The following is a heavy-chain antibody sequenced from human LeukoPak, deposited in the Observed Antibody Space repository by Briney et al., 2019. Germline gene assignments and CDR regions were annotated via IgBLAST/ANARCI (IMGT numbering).Heavy chain of an antibody. CDR1: GFRFSSYA. J-gene: IGHJ4*02. D-gene: IGHD2-8*01. V-gene: IGHV3-64D*06. CDR2: ISTNGGST. CDR3: ASIPGPYCTNGVCWLFDY. Sequence: GGSLRLSCSASGFRFSSYAMHWVRQAPGKGLEYVSAISTNGGSTYYADSVKGRFTISRDNSKNTLYLQMSSLRAEDTAVYYCASIPGPYCTNGVCWLFDYWGQGTLVTVSS.